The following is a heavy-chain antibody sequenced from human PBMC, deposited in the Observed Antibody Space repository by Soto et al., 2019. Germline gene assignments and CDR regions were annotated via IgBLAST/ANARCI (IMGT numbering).Heavy chain of an antibody. D-gene: IGHD3-10*01. CDR2: IIPILGIA. CDR3: AREGCGFGEFCISDY. J-gene: IGHJ4*02. CDR1: GGTFSSYT. V-gene: IGHV1-69*08. Sequence: QVQLVQSGAEVKKPGSSVKVSCKASGGTFSSYTISWVRQAPGQGLEWMGRIIPILGIANYAQKFQGRVTIXXDXSXXTAYMELSSLRSEDTAVYYCAREGCGFGEFCISDYWGQGTLVTVSS.